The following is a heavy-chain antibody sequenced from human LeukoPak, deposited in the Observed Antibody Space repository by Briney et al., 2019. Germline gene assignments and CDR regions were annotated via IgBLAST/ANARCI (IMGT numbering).Heavy chain of an antibody. Sequence: PGGSLRLSCAASGFTFGTYSMNWVRQAPGKGLEWVSYISSGSSSIYYADSVKGRFTISRDNAKNSLFVQMNSLRDEDTPVYYCAREWAGLFDYWGQGTLVTISS. CDR2: ISSGSSSI. J-gene: IGHJ4*02. CDR1: GFTFGTYS. V-gene: IGHV3-48*02. CDR3: AREWAGLFDY. D-gene: IGHD1-26*01.